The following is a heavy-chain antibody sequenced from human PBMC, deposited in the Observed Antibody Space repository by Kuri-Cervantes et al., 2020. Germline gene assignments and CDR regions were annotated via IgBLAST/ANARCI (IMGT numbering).Heavy chain of an antibody. Sequence: GESLKISCAASGFTFSSSWMSWVRQAPGKGLEWVANIKQDGSEKYYVDSVKGRFTVSRDNAKNSLYLQMDSLRAEDTAVYYCARDPPTGYDFWSGYYGGYFDYWGQGILVTVSS. CDR1: GFTFSSSW. J-gene: IGHJ4*02. CDR2: IKQDGSEK. D-gene: IGHD3-3*01. CDR3: ARDPPTGYDFWSGYYGGYFDY. V-gene: IGHV3-7*01.